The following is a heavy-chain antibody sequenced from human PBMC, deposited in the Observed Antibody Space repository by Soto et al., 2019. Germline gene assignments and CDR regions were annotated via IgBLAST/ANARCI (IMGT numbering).Heavy chain of an antibody. CDR2: INPNSGGT. D-gene: IGHD3-3*01. CDR3: ARAIFGVVPNWFDP. CDR1: GYTFSGYY. V-gene: IGHV1-2*04. Sequence: GVSVKVSCKASGYTFSGYYMHWVRQAPGQGLEWMGWINPNSGGTNYAQKFQGWVTMTRDTSISTAYMELSRLRSDDTAVYYCARAIFGVVPNWFDPWGQGTLVTVSS. J-gene: IGHJ5*02.